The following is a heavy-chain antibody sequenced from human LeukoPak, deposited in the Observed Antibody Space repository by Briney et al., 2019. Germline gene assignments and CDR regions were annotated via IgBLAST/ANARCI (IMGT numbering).Heavy chain of an antibody. Sequence: GGSLRLSCAASGFTFDDYTMHWVRQAPGKGLVWVSRINSDGSSTSYADSVKGRFTISRDNAKNTLYLQMDSLRAEDTAVFYCARGGPYSSSSFDYWGQGILVTVSS. D-gene: IGHD6-6*01. CDR1: GFTFDDYT. V-gene: IGHV3-74*01. CDR3: ARGGPYSSSSFDY. J-gene: IGHJ4*02. CDR2: INSDGSST.